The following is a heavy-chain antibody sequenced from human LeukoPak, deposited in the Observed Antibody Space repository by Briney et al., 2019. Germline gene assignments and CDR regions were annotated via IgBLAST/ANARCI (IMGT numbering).Heavy chain of an antibody. J-gene: IGHJ4*02. CDR2: IYTSGST. CDR1: GGSISSGSYY. Sequence: SQTLSLTCTVSGGSISSGSYYWSWIRQPAGKGLEWIGRIYTSGSTNYNPSLKSRVTISVDTSKNQFSLKLNSVTAADTAVYYCARISGAGYDDRGGFDYWGQGTLVTVSS. D-gene: IGHD2-15*01. V-gene: IGHV4-61*02. CDR3: ARISGAGYDDRGGFDY.